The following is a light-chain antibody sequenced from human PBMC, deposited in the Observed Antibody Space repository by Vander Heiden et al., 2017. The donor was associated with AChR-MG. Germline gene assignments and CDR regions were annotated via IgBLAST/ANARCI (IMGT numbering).Light chain of an antibody. CDR1: QSVSSSY. CDR3: QHEGTSPRT. V-gene: IGKV3-20*01. Sequence: EIVLTQSPGTLSLSAGEGATVSCRASQSVSSSYLAWYQQKPGQAPRLLVYGASSRATGIPDRISGSGSGTDFTLTISRLEPEDFAVYYCQHEGTSPRTFGQGTKVEIK. J-gene: IGKJ1*01. CDR2: GAS.